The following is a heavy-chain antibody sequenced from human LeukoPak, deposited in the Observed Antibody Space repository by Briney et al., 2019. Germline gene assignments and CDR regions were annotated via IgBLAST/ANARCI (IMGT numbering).Heavy chain of an antibody. CDR1: GYPFTSYD. V-gene: IGHV1-8*01. D-gene: IGHD1-1*01. CDR2: MNPNSGNT. CDR3: ARGSAGHNLRFDP. J-gene: IGHJ5*02. Sequence: GSVKVSCKASGYPFTSYDINWVRPATGQGLEWMGWMNPNSGNTGYAQKCQGRVTMTRNTSISTAYMELSSLRSEDTAVYYCARGSAGHNLRFDPWGQGTLVTVSS.